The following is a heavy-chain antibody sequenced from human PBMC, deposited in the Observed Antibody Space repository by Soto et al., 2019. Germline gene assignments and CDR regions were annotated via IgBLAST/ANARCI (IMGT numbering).Heavy chain of an antibody. V-gene: IGHV5-51*01. CDR1: GCSFTSYW. CDR2: IYPGDSDT. Sequence: PGESLKISCKGSGCSFTSYWIGWVRQMPGKGLEWMGIIYPGDSDTRYSPSFQGQVTISADKSISTAYLQWSSLKASDTAMYYWASTAYYDFWSGYYGYYYGMDVWGQGTTVTVSS. CDR3: ASTAYYDFWSGYYGYYYGMDV. J-gene: IGHJ6*02. D-gene: IGHD3-3*01.